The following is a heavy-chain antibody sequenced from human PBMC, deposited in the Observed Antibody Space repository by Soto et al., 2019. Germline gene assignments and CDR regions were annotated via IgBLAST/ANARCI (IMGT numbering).Heavy chain of an antibody. Sequence: QVQLQESGPGLVKPSETLSLTCTVSGGSISSYYWSWIRQPPGKGLEWIGCIYYSGSTNYNPSLKSRVTISVDTSKNQFSLKLSSVTAADTAVYYCARVGTDDAFDIWAQGTMVTVSS. D-gene: IGHD1-1*01. CDR1: GGSISSYY. CDR3: ARVGTDDAFDI. J-gene: IGHJ3*02. CDR2: IYYSGST. V-gene: IGHV4-59*01.